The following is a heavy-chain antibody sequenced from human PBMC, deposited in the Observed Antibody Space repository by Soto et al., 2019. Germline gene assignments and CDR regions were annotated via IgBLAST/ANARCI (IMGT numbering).Heavy chain of an antibody. V-gene: IGHV3-74*01. J-gene: IGHJ4*02. CDR2: VSSDGSST. CDR3: ARGLPNYSSFDS. CDR1: GFTFSSYW. D-gene: IGHD4-4*01. Sequence: EVQLVESGGGLVQPGESLRLSCAASGFTFSSYWMHWIRQAPGKGLVWVSRVSSDGSSTVYATSVKGRLTISRDNAKNSLYLKMNSMSDEDTAVYYCARGLPNYSSFDSWGKGTLVTVSS.